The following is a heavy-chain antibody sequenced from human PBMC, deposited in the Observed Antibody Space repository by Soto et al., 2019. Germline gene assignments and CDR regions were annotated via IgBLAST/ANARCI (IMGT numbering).Heavy chain of an antibody. J-gene: IGHJ6*02. CDR3: ARLATSYYYYGMDV. D-gene: IGHD5-12*01. CDR1: GCSISSSSYY. Sequence: ETLSLPCTVSGCSISSSSYYWGWIRQPPGKGLEWIGSIYYSGSTYYNPSLKSRVTISVDTSKNQFSLKLSSVTAADTAVYYCARLATSYYYYGMDVWGQGTTVTVSS. V-gene: IGHV4-39*01. CDR2: IYYSGST.